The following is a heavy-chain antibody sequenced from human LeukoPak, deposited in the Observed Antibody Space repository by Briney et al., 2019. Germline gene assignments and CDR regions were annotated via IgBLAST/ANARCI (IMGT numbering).Heavy chain of an antibody. D-gene: IGHD3-16*01. CDR2: ISSGSTYT. Sequence: GGSLRLSCAASGFTFSSYGMNWVRQAPGKGLEWVSSISSGSTYTYYADSVKGRFTISRDNAKNSLYLQMNSLRAEDTAVYYCARTGYGYNYFDYWGQGTLVTVSS. V-gene: IGHV3-21*01. CDR1: GFTFSSYG. J-gene: IGHJ4*02. CDR3: ARTGYGYNYFDY.